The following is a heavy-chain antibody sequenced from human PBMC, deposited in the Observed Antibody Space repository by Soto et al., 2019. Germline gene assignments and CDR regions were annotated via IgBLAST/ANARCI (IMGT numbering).Heavy chain of an antibody. D-gene: IGHD1-1*01. Sequence: GGSLRLSCAASGFTFSSYGMHWVRQAPGKGLEWAAVISYDGSNKYYADSVKGRFTISRDNSKNTLYLQMNSLRAEDTAVYYCAKETYTASSNYYYGMDVWGQGTTVTVSS. CDR3: AKETYTASSNYYYGMDV. J-gene: IGHJ6*02. CDR2: ISYDGSNK. CDR1: GFTFSSYG. V-gene: IGHV3-30*18.